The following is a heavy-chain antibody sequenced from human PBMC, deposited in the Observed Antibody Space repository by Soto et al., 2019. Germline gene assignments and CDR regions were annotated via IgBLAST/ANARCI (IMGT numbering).Heavy chain of an antibody. J-gene: IGHJ4*02. CDR1: GITFTRYS. Sequence: EVQLVESGGGLVKPGGSLRLSCAASGITFTRYSMNWVRQAPGKGLEWVSSISSTTNYIYYGDSMKGRFIISRDNAKNSLYLEMNSLRAEDTAVYYCSRESEDLTSNFDYWGQGTLVTVSS. CDR3: SRESEDLTSNFDY. CDR2: ISSTTNYI. V-gene: IGHV3-21*06.